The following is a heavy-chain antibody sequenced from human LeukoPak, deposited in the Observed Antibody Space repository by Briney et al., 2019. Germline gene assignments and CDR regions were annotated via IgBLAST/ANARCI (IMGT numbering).Heavy chain of an antibody. Sequence: GGSLRLSCAASGFTFSDYYMSWIRQAPGKGLEWVSYISSSGSTTYYADAVKGRFTISRDNAKNSLFLQMNSLRAEDTALYYCARDSPPAAIPLESWGQGTLVTVSS. D-gene: IGHD2-2*01. CDR3: ARDSPPAAIPLES. V-gene: IGHV3-11*01. CDR1: GFTFSDYY. J-gene: IGHJ5*02. CDR2: ISSSGSTT.